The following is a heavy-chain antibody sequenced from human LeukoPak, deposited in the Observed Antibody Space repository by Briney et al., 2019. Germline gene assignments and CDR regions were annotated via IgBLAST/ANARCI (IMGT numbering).Heavy chain of an antibody. Sequence: PGESLRLSCAASGFTFDEYTMHWVRQAPGKCLEWVSLISRDGGSKYYADSVKGRFTISRDNSKHSLYLQMNSLRTEDTALYYCAKGNYYYMDVWGKGTTVTVSS. V-gene: IGHV3-43*01. CDR3: AKGNYYYMDV. CDR2: ISRDGGSK. CDR1: GFTFDEYT. J-gene: IGHJ6*03.